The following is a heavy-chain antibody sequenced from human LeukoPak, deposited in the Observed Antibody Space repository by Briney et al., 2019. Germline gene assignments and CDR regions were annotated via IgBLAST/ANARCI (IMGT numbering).Heavy chain of an antibody. V-gene: IGHV4-4*07. D-gene: IGHD6-13*01. J-gene: IGHJ6*03. CDR2: IYTSGST. Sequence: KPSETLSLTCTVSGGSISSYYWSWIRQPAGKGLEWIGRIYTSGSTNYNPSLKSRVTMSVDTSKNQFSLKLSSVTAADTAVYYCARSQIGYISSWPYYYYYMDVWGKGTTVTISS. CDR1: GGSISSYY. CDR3: ARSQIGYISSWPYYYYYMDV.